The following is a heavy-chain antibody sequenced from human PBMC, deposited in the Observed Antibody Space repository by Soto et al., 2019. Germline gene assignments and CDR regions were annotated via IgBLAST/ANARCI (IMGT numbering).Heavy chain of an antibody. D-gene: IGHD2-21*02. J-gene: IGHJ5*01. Sequence: QEQLVESGGGVVQPGRSLRLSCATSGFTFSNYGMHWVRQAPGKGLEWVAVISPGGKNKYYADSVKGRFPISRDTSKNTLHLQMVRLRAEDTAMYYCARGLICFCDSRTNRCDPWRLGRLVRVSS. CDR2: ISPGGKNK. V-gene: IGHV3-30*03. CDR1: GFTFSNYG. CDR3: ARGLICFCDSRTNRCDP.